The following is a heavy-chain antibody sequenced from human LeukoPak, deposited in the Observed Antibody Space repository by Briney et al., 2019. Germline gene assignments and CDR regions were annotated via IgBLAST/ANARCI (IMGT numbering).Heavy chain of an antibody. J-gene: IGHJ6*03. CDR3: ARGSSGWYYYYYMDV. D-gene: IGHD6-19*01. V-gene: IGHV1-69*05. CDR2: IIPIFGTA. Sequence: SVKVSCKASGGTFSSYAISWVRQAPGQGLEWMGGIIPIFGTANYAQKFQGRVTITTDESTSTAYMELGSLRSEDTAVYYCARGSSGWYYYYYMDVWGKGTTVTVSS. CDR1: GGTFSSYA.